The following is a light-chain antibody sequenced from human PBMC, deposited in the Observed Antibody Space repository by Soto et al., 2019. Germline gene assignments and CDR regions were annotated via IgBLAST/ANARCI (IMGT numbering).Light chain of an antibody. CDR3: MKVLQNPLT. J-gene: IGKJ4*01. Sequence: DIVVTQSPHSLPVTPGEPASISCRSSQSLLHSNGNTYLDWYLQKPGQSPQLLIYLGSNRASGVPDRFSGSGSGTDYTLRISRVEAEDVGVYYCMKVLQNPLTFGGGTKVEI. CDR1: QSLLHSNGNTY. V-gene: IGKV2-28*01. CDR2: LGS.